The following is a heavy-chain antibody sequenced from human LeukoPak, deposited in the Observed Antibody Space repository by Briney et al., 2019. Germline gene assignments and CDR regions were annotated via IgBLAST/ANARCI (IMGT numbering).Heavy chain of an antibody. Sequence: GASLRLSCAASGFTFSSYAMSWVRQAPGKGLEWVSTISASGGSTYYAYSVKGRFTISRDNSKNTLYLQMNSLRAEDTAVYYCAKGPYSALDIWGQGTMVTVSS. CDR1: GFTFSSYA. J-gene: IGHJ3*02. D-gene: IGHD2-15*01. V-gene: IGHV3-23*01. CDR3: AKGPYSALDI. CDR2: ISASGGST.